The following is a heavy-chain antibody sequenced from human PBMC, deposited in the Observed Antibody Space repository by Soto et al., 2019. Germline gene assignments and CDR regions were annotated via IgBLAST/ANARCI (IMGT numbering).Heavy chain of an antibody. CDR3: ARGRFGYSCSWYREYYYYGMDV. D-gene: IGHD6-13*01. V-gene: IGHV1-8*01. Sequence: ASVKVSCKASGYTFTSYDINWVRQATGQGLEWMGWMNPNSGNTGYAQKFQGRVTMTRNTSISTAYMELSSLRSEDTAVYYCARGRFGYSCSWYREYYYYGMDVWGQGTMVTVSS. CDR1: GYTFTSYD. J-gene: IGHJ6*02. CDR2: MNPNSGNT.